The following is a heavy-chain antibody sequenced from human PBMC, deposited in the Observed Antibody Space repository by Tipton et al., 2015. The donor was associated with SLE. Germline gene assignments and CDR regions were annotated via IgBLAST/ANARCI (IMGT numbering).Heavy chain of an antibody. CDR3: ARHLGLGINYFDY. D-gene: IGHD3-16*01. CDR2: IYYGGST. Sequence: TLSLTCTVSGGSISSTSYYWAWIRQPPGKGLEWIGSIYYGGSTYYDPSLKSRVAISVDTSRNLSSLRLSSVTAADTAVYYCARHLGLGINYFDYWGQGTLVTVSS. J-gene: IGHJ4*02. V-gene: IGHV4-39*01. CDR1: GGSISSTSYY.